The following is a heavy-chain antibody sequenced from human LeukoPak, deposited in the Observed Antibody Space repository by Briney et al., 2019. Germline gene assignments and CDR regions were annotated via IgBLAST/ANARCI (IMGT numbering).Heavy chain of an antibody. Sequence: SETLSLTCTVSGGSISSSSYYWGWIRQPPGKGLEWIGSIYYSGSTYYNPSLKSRVTISVDTSKNQFSLKLSSVTAADTAVYYCARRSNDFWGGLISSFDYWGQGTLVTVSS. J-gene: IGHJ4*02. CDR3: ARRSNDFWGGLISSFDY. D-gene: IGHD3-3*01. CDR2: IYYSGST. V-gene: IGHV4-39*01. CDR1: GGSISSSSYY.